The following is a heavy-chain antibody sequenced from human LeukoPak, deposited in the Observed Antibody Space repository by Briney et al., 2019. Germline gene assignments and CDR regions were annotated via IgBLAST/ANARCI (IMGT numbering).Heavy chain of an antibody. CDR2: ISASGGST. CDR3: AKDRGIFDY. V-gene: IGHV3-23*01. CDR1: GFTFSSYA. Sequence: GGSLRLSCAASGFTFSSYAMSWVRQAPGKGLEWVSGISASGGSTNYADSLKGRFTISRDNSKNTLYLQMSRLRAEDTAVYYCAKDRGIFDYWGQGTLVTVSS. J-gene: IGHJ4*02.